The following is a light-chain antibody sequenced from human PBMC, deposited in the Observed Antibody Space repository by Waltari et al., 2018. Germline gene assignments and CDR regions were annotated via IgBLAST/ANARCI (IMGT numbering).Light chain of an antibody. CDR2: WAS. V-gene: IGKV4-1*01. Sequence: DIVMTQSPDSLAVSLGERATIDCKSSQSVFYRSDNKNYLAWYQHKPGQPPKLLFYWASTLECGVPERFSASGSGTDFTLTINNLQAEDVAIYYCQQYYRSRTFGQGTKVEIK. J-gene: IGKJ1*01. CDR1: QSVFYRSDNKNY. CDR3: QQYYRSRT.